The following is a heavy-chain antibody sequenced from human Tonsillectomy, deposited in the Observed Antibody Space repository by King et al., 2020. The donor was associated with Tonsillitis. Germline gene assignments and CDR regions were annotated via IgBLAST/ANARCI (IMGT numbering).Heavy chain of an antibody. Sequence: VQLVESGGGLVQPGGSLILSCAASGFSFNSDWMSWVRQAPGKGLEWVADINQDGSKTYYVASVRGRFTISRDNAKNSVYLQMYSLRAEDTAVYYCARDPHCGSDCSTLYFWGQGTLVTVSS. CDR2: INQDGSKT. CDR1: GFSFNSDW. CDR3: ARDPHCGSDCSTLYF. J-gene: IGHJ4*02. D-gene: IGHD2-21*02. V-gene: IGHV3-7*03.